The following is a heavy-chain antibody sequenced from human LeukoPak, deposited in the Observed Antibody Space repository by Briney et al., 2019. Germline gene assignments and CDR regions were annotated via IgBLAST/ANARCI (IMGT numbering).Heavy chain of an antibody. D-gene: IGHD5-18*01. CDR3: ARRAIQYSYGQIDY. Sequence: PSETLSLTCTVSGGSISSYYWSWIRQSAGKGLEWIGRIYTSGSTYYNPSLKSRVTISVDTSKNQFSLKLSSVTAADTAVYYCARRAIQYSYGQIDYWGQGTLVTVSS. CDR2: IYTSGST. J-gene: IGHJ4*02. V-gene: IGHV4-4*07. CDR1: GGSISSYY.